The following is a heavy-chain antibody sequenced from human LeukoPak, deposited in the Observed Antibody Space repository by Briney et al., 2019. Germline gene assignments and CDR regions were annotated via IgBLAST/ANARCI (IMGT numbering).Heavy chain of an antibody. CDR2: IYHSGST. J-gene: IGHJ4*02. D-gene: IGHD2-2*01. V-gene: IGHV4-38-2*01. Sequence: PSETLSLTCAVSGYSISSGYYWGWIRQPPGKGLEWIGSIYHSGSTYYNPSLKSRVTISVDTSKNRFSLKLSSVTAADTAVYYCARTRREYQLLSFDYWGQGTLVTVSS. CDR3: ARTRREYQLLSFDY. CDR1: GYSISSGYY.